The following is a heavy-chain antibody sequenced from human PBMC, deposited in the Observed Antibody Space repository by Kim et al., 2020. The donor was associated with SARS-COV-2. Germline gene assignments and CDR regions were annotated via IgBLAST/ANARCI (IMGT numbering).Heavy chain of an antibody. CDR3: ARARITMIWADAFDI. CDR2: IYYSGST. Sequence: SETLSLTCTVSGGSISSSSYYWGWIRQPPGKGLEWIGSIYYSGSTYYNPSLKSRVTISVDTSKNQFSLKLSSVTAADTAVYYCARARITMIWADAFDIWGQGTMVTVSS. V-gene: IGHV4-39*01. J-gene: IGHJ3*02. D-gene: IGHD3-22*01. CDR1: GGSISSSSYY.